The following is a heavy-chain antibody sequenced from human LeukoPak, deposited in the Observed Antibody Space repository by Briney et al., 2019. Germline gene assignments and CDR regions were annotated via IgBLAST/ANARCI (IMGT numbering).Heavy chain of an antibody. CDR1: GVSIKSYY. CDR2: MHHSGSS. CDR3: AGGYGSSWSFDH. J-gene: IGHJ4*02. D-gene: IGHD2-2*01. Sequence: PSETLSLTCSVPGVSIKSYYWNWVRQSPGRGLEWIGYMHHSGSSHYNPFLKSRVSISLDTSKNQFYLRVSSVTAADTAVYYCAGGYGSSWSFDHWGQGTLATVSS. V-gene: IGHV4-59*01.